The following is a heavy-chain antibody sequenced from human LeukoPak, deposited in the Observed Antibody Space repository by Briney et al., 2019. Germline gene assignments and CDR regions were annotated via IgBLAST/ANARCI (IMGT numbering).Heavy chain of an antibody. V-gene: IGHV3-23*01. CDR1: GFTFSSYA. Sequence: GGSLRLSCAASGFTFSSYAMSWARQAPGKGLEWVSAISGSGGSTYYADSVKGRFTISRDNSKNTLYLQMNSLRVEDTAVYYCAKAHSSSRQGFDYWGQGTLVTVSS. J-gene: IGHJ4*02. CDR3: AKAHSSSRQGFDY. CDR2: ISGSGGST. D-gene: IGHD6-13*01.